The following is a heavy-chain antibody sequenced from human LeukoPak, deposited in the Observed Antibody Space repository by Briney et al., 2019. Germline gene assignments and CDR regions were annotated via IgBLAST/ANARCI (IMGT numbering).Heavy chain of an antibody. Sequence: SETLSLTCAVSGASITSCYWSWVRQSAGKGREWIGRLYTTGTTNYNPSLKSRVTMSGDSSKNQLSLTLTSVTTADTAVYYCVRDGANWEEPNDAFDTWGQGTLLTVSS. D-gene: IGHD1-26*01. CDR3: VRDGANWEEPNDAFDT. CDR1: GASITSCY. V-gene: IGHV4-4*07. J-gene: IGHJ3*02. CDR2: LYTTGTT.